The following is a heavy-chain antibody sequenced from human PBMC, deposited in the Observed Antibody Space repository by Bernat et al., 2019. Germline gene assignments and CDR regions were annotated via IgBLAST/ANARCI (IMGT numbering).Heavy chain of an antibody. CDR1: GFTFSSYA. CDR2: ISYDGSNK. Sequence: QVQLVESGGGVVQPGRSLRLSCAASGFTFSSYAMHWVRQAPGKGLEWVAVISYDGSNKYYADSVKGRFTISRDNFKNTLYLQMNSLRAEDTAVYYRARELRVIVIVPTAHANFDIWGQGTIVSGSS. V-gene: IGHV3-30*01. J-gene: IGHJ3*02. D-gene: IGHD2-2*01. CDR3: ARELRVIVIVPTAHANFDI.